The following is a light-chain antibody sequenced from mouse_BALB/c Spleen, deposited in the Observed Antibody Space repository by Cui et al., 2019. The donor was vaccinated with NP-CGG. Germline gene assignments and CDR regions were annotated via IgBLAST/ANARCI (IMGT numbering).Light chain of an antibody. J-gene: IGLJ1*01. CDR1: AGAVTTSNY. CDR3: TLWYTNHWV. V-gene: IGLV1*01. CDR2: GTN. Sequence: AFVTQVSALTTSPGKTVTLTCRSSAGAVTTSNYANWVQEKPDHLFTGLIGGTNNRAPGVPARFSGSLIGDKAALTITGAQTEDEAIYFCTLWYTNHWVFGGGTKLTVL.